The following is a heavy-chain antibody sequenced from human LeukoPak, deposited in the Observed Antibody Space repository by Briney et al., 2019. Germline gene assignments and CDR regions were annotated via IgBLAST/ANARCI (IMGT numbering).Heavy chain of an antibody. CDR3: ARVSSRGYSSGWYET. Sequence: ASVKVSCKASGYTFTGYYMHWVRQAPGQGLEWMGWINPNSGDTNYAQKFQGRVTMTRDTSISTAYMELSRLRSDDTAVYYCARVSSRGYSSGWYETWGQGTLVTVSS. CDR2: INPNSGDT. J-gene: IGHJ5*02. D-gene: IGHD6-19*01. CDR1: GYTFTGYY. V-gene: IGHV1-2*02.